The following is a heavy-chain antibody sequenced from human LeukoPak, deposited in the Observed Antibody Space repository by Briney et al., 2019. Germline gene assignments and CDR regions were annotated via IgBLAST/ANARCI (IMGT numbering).Heavy chain of an antibody. CDR1: GFTFSNYA. CDR2: ISGSGGST. Sequence: GGSLRLSCAASGFTFSNYAMNWVRQAPGKGLEWVSGISGSGGSTYYADCVKGRFTISRDNSKNTLYLQMNSLRAEDTAVYYCAKSTIFGVAGGFDPWGQGTLVTVSS. J-gene: IGHJ5*02. D-gene: IGHD3-3*01. CDR3: AKSTIFGVAGGFDP. V-gene: IGHV3-23*01.